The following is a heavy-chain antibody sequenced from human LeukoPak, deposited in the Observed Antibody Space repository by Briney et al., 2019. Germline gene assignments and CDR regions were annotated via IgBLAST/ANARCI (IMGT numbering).Heavy chain of an antibody. D-gene: IGHD5-18*01. V-gene: IGHV4-31*03. CDR2: IYYSGST. J-gene: IGHJ6*03. CDR1: GGSISSGGYY. CDR3: ARVDTAMVRSHYYYYYMDV. Sequence: SETLSLTCTVSGGSISSGGYYWSWIRQHPGKGLEWIGYIYYSGSTYYNPSLKSRVTISVDTSKNQFSLKLSSVTAADTAVYYCARVDTAMVRSHYYYYYMDVWGKGTTVTASS.